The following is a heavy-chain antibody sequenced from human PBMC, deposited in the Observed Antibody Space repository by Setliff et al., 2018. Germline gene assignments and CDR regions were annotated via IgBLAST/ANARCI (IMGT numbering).Heavy chain of an antibody. CDR2: ISTSSGTI. CDR1: GFTFSDYN. D-gene: IGHD6-25*01. Sequence: PGGSLRLSCAASGFTFSDYNMNWVRQAPGKGLEWLSYISTSSGTIFYADSVKGRFTISRDSGKSSVFLQMNSLRGEDTAVYYCARSRRPRRLQSDFDHWGQGTLVTVSS. J-gene: IGHJ4*02. CDR3: ARSRRPRRLQSDFDH. V-gene: IGHV3-48*01.